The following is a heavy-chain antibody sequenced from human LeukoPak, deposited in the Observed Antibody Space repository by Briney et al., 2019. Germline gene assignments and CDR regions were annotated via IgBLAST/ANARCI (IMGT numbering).Heavy chain of an antibody. J-gene: IGHJ6*03. D-gene: IGHD3-3*01. V-gene: IGHV4-39*07. CDR3: AREVRFLEWLLNPSYYYYMDV. CDR2: IYYSGIT. Sequence: SETLSLTCTVSGASISGSSHYFWGWIRQTPGKGLEWIGSIYYSGITYYTPSLKSRLTISVDTSKNQSSLKLSSVTAADTAVYYCAREVRFLEWLLNPSYYYYMDVWGKGTTVTVSS. CDR1: GASISGSSHYF.